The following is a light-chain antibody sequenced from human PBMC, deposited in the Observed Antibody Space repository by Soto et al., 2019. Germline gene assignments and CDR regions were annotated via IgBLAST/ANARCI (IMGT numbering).Light chain of an antibody. CDR3: QQYNSYSPLT. CDR2: KAS. V-gene: IGKV1-5*03. CDR1: QSISTW. J-gene: IGKJ4*01. Sequence: DIQMTQSPSTLSASVGDRVTITCRASQSISTWLAWYQQKPGKAPKLLIYKASGLESGVPSRFSGRGSGTDFTLTISSVQPDDFATYYGQQYNSYSPLTFGGGTKVDIK.